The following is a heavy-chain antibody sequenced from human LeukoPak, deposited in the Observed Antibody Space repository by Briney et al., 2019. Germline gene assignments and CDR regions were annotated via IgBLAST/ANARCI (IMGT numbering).Heavy chain of an antibody. CDR1: GFTFSSYP. D-gene: IGHD2-2*01. Sequence: SGGSLRLSCAASGFTFSSYPMHWVRQAPGKGLEWVAVVSDDGNKKFDADFVKGRFTISRDNSKNTLYLQMNSLRGEDTAVYYCARGQLLLEGYFYYMDVWGEGTTVAVSS. CDR3: ARGQLLLEGYFYYMDV. J-gene: IGHJ6*03. V-gene: IGHV3-30-3*01. CDR2: VSDDGNKK.